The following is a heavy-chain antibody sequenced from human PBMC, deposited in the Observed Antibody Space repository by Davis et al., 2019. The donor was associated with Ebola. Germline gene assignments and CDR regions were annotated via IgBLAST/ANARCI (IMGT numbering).Heavy chain of an antibody. CDR3: ARALHDEVLDY. CDR2: TSHNERER. V-gene: IGHV3-30*04. J-gene: IGHJ4*02. CDR1: GFTFSNHA. Sequence: GESLKISCVASGFTFSNHAMHWVRQAPDKGLEWVAVTSHNERERFYGESVQGRFTISRDNSENVLYLQMDSLRPDDTAIYFCARALHDEVLDYWGQGTPVTVSS. D-gene: IGHD1-1*01.